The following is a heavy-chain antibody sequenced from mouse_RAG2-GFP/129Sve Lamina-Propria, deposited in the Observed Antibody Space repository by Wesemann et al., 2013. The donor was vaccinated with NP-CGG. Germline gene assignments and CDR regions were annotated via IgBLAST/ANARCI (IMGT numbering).Heavy chain of an antibody. J-gene: IGHJ4*01. D-gene: IGHD1-1*01. Sequence: QVQLQQPGAELVKPGASVKLSCKASGYTFTSYWMHWVKQRPGQGLEWIGVIDPSDSYTNYNQKFKGKATLTVDTSSSTAYMQLSSLTSEDSAVYYCARLVITTASGAMDYWGQGTSVTVSS. CDR2: IDPSDSYT. CDR3: ARLVITTASGAMDY. CDR1: GYTFTSYW. V-gene: IGHV1-59*01.